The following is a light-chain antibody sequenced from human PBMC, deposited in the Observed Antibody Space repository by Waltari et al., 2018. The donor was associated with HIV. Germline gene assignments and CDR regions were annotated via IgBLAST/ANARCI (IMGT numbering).Light chain of an antibody. J-gene: IGLJ2*01. CDR3: AAWDDSLNGPV. Sequence: QSVLTQPPSASGTPGQRVTTSCSGSSSTIGSNTVNCYQQLPGTAPKLLIYSNNQRPSGVPDRFSGSKSGTSASLAISGLQSEDEADYYCAAWDDSLNGPVFGGGTKLTVL. CDR2: SNN. V-gene: IGLV1-44*01. CDR1: SSTIGSNT.